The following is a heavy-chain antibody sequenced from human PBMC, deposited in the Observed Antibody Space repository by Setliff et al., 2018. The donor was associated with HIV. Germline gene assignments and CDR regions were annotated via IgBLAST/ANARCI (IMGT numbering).Heavy chain of an antibody. CDR1: GGSISSNY. CDR3: AKGFTMVRGAADYYFYYMDV. J-gene: IGHJ6*03. D-gene: IGHD3-10*01. Sequence: SETLSLTCTVSGGSISSNYWSWMRQPPGKGLEWIGRIYISGSTNYNPSLKSRVSMSIDTSKKQFSLKLSSVTAADTAVYYCAKGFTMVRGAADYYFYYMDVWGKGTTVTVSS. CDR2: IYISGST. V-gene: IGHV4-4*07.